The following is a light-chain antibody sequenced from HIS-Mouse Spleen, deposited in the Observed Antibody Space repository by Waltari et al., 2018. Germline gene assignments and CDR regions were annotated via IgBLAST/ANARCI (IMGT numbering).Light chain of an antibody. V-gene: IGLV7-43*01. CDR2: STS. CDR1: TGAVTSGYY. CDR3: LLYYGGAQV. Sequence: QTVVTQEPSLTVSPGGTVTLTCASSTGAVTSGYYPNWFQQKPGQAPRALIYSTSNKHPWTPARFSGSLLGCKAALTLSGVQPEDEAEYYCLLYYGGAQVFGGGTKLTVL. J-gene: IGLJ2*01.